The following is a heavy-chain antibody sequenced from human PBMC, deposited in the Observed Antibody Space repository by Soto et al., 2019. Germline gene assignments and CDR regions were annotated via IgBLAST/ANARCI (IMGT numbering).Heavy chain of an antibody. CDR2: IYYTGST. D-gene: IGHD3-16*01. CDR3: ARGPGASDYNFDY. CDR1: GGSVSSYW. Sequence: ASETLSLTCTVSGGSVSSYWWSWIRQPPGKGLEWIGYIYYTGSTNYSPFLKGRVTISLDASKSQFSLKLTSVTAADTAVYYCARGPGASDYNFDYWGPGTLVTVSS. J-gene: IGHJ4*02. V-gene: IGHV4-59*02.